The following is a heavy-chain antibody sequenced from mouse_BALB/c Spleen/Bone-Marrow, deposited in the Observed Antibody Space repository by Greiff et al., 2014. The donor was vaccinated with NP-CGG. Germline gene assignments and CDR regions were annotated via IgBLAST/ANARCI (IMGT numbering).Heavy chain of an antibody. Sequence: VQLQQSGAELVRPGVSVKISCKGSGYTFTDFAIHWVKQSHTKSLEWIGVISPYYVDGGYNQKFKGKATMTIDRSSSTAYMELARTTSEDSATYYCARGRASGLYYYAMDYWGQGTSVTVSS. CDR1: GYTFTDFA. J-gene: IGHJ4*01. CDR2: ISPYYVDG. D-gene: IGHD3-1*01. V-gene: IGHV1S137*01. CDR3: ARGRASGLYYYAMDY.